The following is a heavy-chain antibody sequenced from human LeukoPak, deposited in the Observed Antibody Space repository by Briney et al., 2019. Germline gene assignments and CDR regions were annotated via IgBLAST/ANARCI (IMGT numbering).Heavy chain of an antibody. Sequence: GGSLRLSCAASGFTVSSNYMSWVRQAPGKGLEWVSVIYSGGSTYYADSVKGRFTISRHNSKNTPYLQMNSLRAEDTAVYYCAKGHTPAKRILIPNNWFDPWGQGTLVTVSS. CDR1: GFTVSSNY. CDR2: IYSGGST. J-gene: IGHJ5*02. V-gene: IGHV3-53*01. D-gene: IGHD2-8*01. CDR3: AKGHTPAKRILIPNNWFDP.